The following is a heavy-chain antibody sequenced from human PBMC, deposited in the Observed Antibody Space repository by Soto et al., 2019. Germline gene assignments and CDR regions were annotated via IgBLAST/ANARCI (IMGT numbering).Heavy chain of an antibody. D-gene: IGHD3-16*02. CDR2: IYYSGST. Sequence: SETLSLTCTVSGGSISSYYWSWIRQPPGKGLEWIGYIYYSGSTNYNPSLKSRVTISVDTSKNQFSLKLSSVTAADTAVYYCARDYRGWPFDYWGQGTLVTVSS. CDR1: GGSISSYY. J-gene: IGHJ4*02. CDR3: ARDYRGWPFDY. V-gene: IGHV4-59*01.